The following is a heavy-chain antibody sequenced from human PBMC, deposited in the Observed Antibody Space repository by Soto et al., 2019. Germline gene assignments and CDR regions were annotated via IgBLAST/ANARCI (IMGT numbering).Heavy chain of an antibody. CDR3: WRDGYCSGGSCCSFPVFDY. D-gene: IGHD2-15*01. J-gene: IGHJ4*02. V-gene: IGHV3-33*01. CDR1: GFTFSSYS. Sequence: QVQLVESGGGLVQPGRSLRLSCAASGFTFSSYSMHWVRQAPGKGLEWVAAIWYDGSNKYYADSVKGRFTISRDNSKNTLYLQMNSRRAEDTAVYYCWRDGYCSGGSCCSFPVFDYWGQGTLVTVSS. CDR2: IWYDGSNK.